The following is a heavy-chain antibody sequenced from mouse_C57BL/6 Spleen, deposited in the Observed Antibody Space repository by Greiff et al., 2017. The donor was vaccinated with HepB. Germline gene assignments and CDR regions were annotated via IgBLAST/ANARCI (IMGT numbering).Heavy chain of an antibody. CDR3: ARGSDYDEDY. D-gene: IGHD2-4*01. J-gene: IGHJ2*01. Sequence: QVQLQQPGAELVMPGASVKLSCKASGYTFTSYWMHWVKQRPGQGLEWIGEIDPSDSYTNYNQKFKGKSTLTVDKSSSTAYMQLSSLTSEDSAVYYCARGSDYDEDYWGQSTTLTVSS. V-gene: IGHV1-69*01. CDR1: GYTFTSYW. CDR2: IDPSDSYT.